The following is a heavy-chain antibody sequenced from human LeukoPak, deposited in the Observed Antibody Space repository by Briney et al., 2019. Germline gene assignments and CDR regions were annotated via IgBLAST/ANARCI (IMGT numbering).Heavy chain of an antibody. J-gene: IGHJ4*02. CDR3: AREIRAAAGYYFDD. V-gene: IGHV3-11*04. Sequence: GGSLRLSCAASGFTFSVYYIIWMPQAPGKGLVGCSYISSSGPTIYYAHSVRGRFTISSDNDKDSLYLQMNSLRAEDTAVYYCAREIRAAAGYYFDDWGKGTLVTVSS. CDR1: GFTFSVYY. CDR2: ISSSGPTI. D-gene: IGHD6-13*01.